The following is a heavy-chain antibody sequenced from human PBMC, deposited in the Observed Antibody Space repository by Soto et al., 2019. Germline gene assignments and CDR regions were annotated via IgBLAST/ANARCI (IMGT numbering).Heavy chain of an antibody. CDR1: GGSISSYY. CDR2: IYYSGST. Sequence: PSETLSLTCTVSGGSISSYYWSLIRQPPGKGLEWIGYIYYSGSTNYNPSLKSRVTISVDTSKNQFSLKLSSVTAADTAVYYCARLTVAGRNAFDIWGQGTMVTVSS. CDR3: ARLTVAGRNAFDI. D-gene: IGHD6-19*01. J-gene: IGHJ3*02. V-gene: IGHV4-59*08.